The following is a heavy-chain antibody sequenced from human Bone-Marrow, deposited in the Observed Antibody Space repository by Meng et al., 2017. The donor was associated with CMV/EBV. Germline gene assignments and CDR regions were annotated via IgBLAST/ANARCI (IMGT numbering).Heavy chain of an antibody. CDR1: GFTLSRYW. CDR3: ARVFWSSRDFLEWFLAGMDV. D-gene: IGHD3-3*01. Sequence: GESLKISCAASGFTLSRYWMHWVRQAPGKGLEWVAFIRYDGSNKYYADSVKGRFTISRDNSKNTLYLQMNSLRAEDTAVYYCARVFWSSRDFLEWFLAGMDVWGQGTTVTVSS. J-gene: IGHJ6*02. V-gene: IGHV3-30*02. CDR2: IRYDGSNK.